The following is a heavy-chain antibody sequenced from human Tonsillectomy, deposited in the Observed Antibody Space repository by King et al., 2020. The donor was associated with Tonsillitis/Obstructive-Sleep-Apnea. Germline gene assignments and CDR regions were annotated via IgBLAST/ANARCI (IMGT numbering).Heavy chain of an antibody. D-gene: IGHD6-19*01. CDR3: AKGKDNSGWYYYGMDV. V-gene: IGHV3-23*04. CDR2: ISGSGGGT. CDR1: GFTFGSYA. Sequence: VQLVESGGGLVQPGGSLRLSCAASGFTFGSYAMNWVRQAPGKGLEWVSAISGSGGGTYSANSVRGRFTISRDNSKNTLFLQMNSLTVEDTAVYYCAKGKDNSGWYYYGMDVWGQGPTVTVSS. J-gene: IGHJ6*02.